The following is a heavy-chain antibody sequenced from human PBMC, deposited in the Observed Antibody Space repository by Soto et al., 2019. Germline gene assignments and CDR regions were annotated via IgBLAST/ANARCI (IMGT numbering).Heavy chain of an antibody. V-gene: IGHV1-8*01. CDR3: ASSPYSSSWYLGDNWFDP. D-gene: IGHD6-13*01. Sequence: ASVKVSCKASGYTFTRYDVHWVRQATGQGLEWMGWMNPDRDKRGYAQKFQGRVTITADKSTSTAYMELSSLRSGDTAVYYCASSPYSSSWYLGDNWFDPWGQGTLVTVSS. CDR2: MNPDRDKR. CDR1: GYTFTRYD. J-gene: IGHJ5*02.